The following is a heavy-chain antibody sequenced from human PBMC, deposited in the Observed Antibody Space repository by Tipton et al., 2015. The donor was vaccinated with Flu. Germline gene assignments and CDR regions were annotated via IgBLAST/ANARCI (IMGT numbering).Heavy chain of an antibody. Sequence: LRLSCTVSGGSISSGSYYWSWIRQPAGKGLEWIGRIYTSGSTNYNPSLKSRVTISVDTSKNQFSLKLSSVTAADTAVYYCARVRGYYDSSGYYYAFDYWGQGTLVTVSS. J-gene: IGHJ4*02. CDR2: IYTSGST. CDR1: GGSISSGSYY. CDR3: ARVRGYYDSSGYYYAFDY. V-gene: IGHV4-61*02. D-gene: IGHD3-22*01.